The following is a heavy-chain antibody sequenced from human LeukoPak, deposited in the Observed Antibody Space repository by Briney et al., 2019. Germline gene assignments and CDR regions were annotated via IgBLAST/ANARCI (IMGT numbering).Heavy chain of an antibody. CDR3: ALQQLATKYFQH. Sequence: PGRSLRLSCAASGFTFSSYGMHWVRQAPGKGLEWVAVISYDGSSKYYADSVKGRFTISRDNSKNTLYLQMNSLRAEDTAVYYCALQQLATKYFQHRGQGTLVTVSS. V-gene: IGHV3-30*03. J-gene: IGHJ1*01. CDR1: GFTFSSYG. CDR2: ISYDGSSK. D-gene: IGHD6-13*01.